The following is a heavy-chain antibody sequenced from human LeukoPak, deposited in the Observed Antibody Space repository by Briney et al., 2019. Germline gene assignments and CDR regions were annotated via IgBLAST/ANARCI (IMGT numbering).Heavy chain of an antibody. Sequence: GESLKISCKGSGYSFTSYWIGWVRQMPGKGLEWMGIIYPGDSDTRYSPSFQGQVTISADKSISTAYLQWSSLKASDTAIYYCARQSGWSVVAAQNWFDPCGQGTLVTVSS. CDR3: ARQSGWSVVAAQNWFDP. CDR1: GYSFTSYW. CDR2: IYPGDSDT. J-gene: IGHJ5*02. D-gene: IGHD2-15*01. V-gene: IGHV5-51*01.